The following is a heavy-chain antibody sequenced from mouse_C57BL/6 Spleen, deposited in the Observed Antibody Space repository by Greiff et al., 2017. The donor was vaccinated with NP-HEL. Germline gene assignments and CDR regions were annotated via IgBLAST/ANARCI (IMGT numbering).Heavy chain of an antibody. D-gene: IGHD1-1*01. V-gene: IGHV1-78*01. CDR3: ARGDYYGSSSFAY. CDR2: IYPRDGST. J-gene: IGHJ3*01. CDR1: GYTFTDHT. Sequence: VQLQESDAELVKPGASVKISCKVSGYTFTDHTIHWMKQRPEQGLEWIGYIYPRDGSTKYNEKFKGKATLTADKSSSTAYMQLNSLTSEDSAVYFCARGDYYGSSSFAYWGQGTLVTVSA.